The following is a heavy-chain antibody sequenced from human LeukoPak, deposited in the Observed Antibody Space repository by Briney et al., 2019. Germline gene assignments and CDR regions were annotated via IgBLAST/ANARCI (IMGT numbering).Heavy chain of an antibody. D-gene: IGHD3-10*01. V-gene: IGHV3-30*03. CDR2: ISYDGSNK. Sequence: PGGSLRLSCAASGFTFSSYGIHWVRQAPGKGLEWVAVISYDGSNKYYADSVKGGFTISRDNSKNTLYLQMNSLRAEDTAVYYCARAGTKYGSGSYYHPYYWGQGTLVTVSS. CDR1: GFTFSSYG. CDR3: ARAGTKYGSGSYYHPYY. J-gene: IGHJ4*02.